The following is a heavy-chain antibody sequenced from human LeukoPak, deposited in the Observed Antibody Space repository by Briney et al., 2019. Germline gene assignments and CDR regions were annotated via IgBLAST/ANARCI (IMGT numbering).Heavy chain of an antibody. Sequence: ASVKVSCKTSGHTFSDYYIHWVRQASGQGLEWMGWISAHNGNTNYAQKFQGRVTMTTDTSTNTAYMELRSLRYDDTAVYYCARDWYYYGSGSYVEPFFDYWGQGTLVTVSS. J-gene: IGHJ4*02. V-gene: IGHV1-18*04. D-gene: IGHD3-10*01. CDR1: GHTFSDYY. CDR3: ARDWYYYGSGSYVEPFFDY. CDR2: ISAHNGNT.